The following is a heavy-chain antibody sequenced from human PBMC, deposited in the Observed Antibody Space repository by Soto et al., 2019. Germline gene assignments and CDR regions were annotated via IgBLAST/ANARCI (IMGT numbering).Heavy chain of an antibody. CDR1: GGSISSGGYS. D-gene: IGHD2-21*02. V-gene: IGHV4-30-2*01. Sequence: SETLSLTCAVSGGSISSGGYSWSWIRQPPGKGLEWIGEINHSGSTNYNPSLKSRVTISVDTSKNQFSLKLSSVTAADTAVYYCARGVRVVVTAIRGGRSWFHPWGQGTLVTVSS. CDR3: ARGVRVVVTAIRGGRSWFHP. J-gene: IGHJ5*02. CDR2: INHSGST.